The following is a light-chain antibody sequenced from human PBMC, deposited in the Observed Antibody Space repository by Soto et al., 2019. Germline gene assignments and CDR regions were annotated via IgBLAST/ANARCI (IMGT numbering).Light chain of an antibody. CDR3: CSYAGTYTWV. CDR1: SSDVGGYNF. V-gene: IGLV2-11*01. CDR2: DVN. J-gene: IGLJ3*02. Sequence: QSVLTQPRSVSGSPGQSVTISCTGTSSDVGGYNFVSWYQQHPGEAPKLIISDVNKRPSGVPDRFSGSKSDNTASLTVSWLQTEDEADYYCCSYAGTYTWVFGGGTQLTVL.